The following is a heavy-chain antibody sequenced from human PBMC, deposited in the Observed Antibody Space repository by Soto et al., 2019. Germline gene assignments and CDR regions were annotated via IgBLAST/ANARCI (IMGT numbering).Heavy chain of an antibody. CDR2: IYYSGST. V-gene: IGHV4-59*08. CDR3: ARRYGVYFDY. Sequence: PSETLSLTCTVSGCSISSYYWSWIRQPPGKGLEWIGYIYYSGSTNYNPSLKSRVTISVDTSKNQFSLKLSSVTAADTAVYYCARRYGVYFDYWGQGTLVTVSS. D-gene: IGHD4-17*01. CDR1: GCSISSYY. J-gene: IGHJ4*02.